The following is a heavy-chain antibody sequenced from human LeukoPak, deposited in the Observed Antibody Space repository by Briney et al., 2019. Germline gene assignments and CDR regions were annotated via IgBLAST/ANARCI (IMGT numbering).Heavy chain of an antibody. CDR3: AKDIAMVGVAHFDD. Sequence: GGSLRLSLAASGSTLSRYVMPWVRPASGKGLGWVSSIIGSGGSTNYTDSVKGRFTISRDKCKNTLYLQMNSQRAEDTAIYYWAKDIAMVGVAHFDDWGQGTLVTVSS. J-gene: IGHJ4*02. CDR1: GSTLSRYV. V-gene: IGHV3-23*01. D-gene: IGHD5-18*01. CDR2: IIGSGGST.